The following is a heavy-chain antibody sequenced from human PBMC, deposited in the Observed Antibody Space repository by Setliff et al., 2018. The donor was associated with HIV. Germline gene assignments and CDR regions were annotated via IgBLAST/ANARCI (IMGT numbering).Heavy chain of an antibody. CDR2: IYSTGST. D-gene: IGHD4-17*01. CDR3: AKGAGFYGDYTFDH. CDR1: GPSINIHY. V-gene: IGHV4-59*11. Sequence: ETLSLTCTVSGPSINIHYWSWIRQSPGKAFEWIGYIYSTGSTNYNPSHQSRVTISMVASRNQFSLKVTSVTAADTAVYYCAKGAGFYGDYTFDHWGQGRQVTVSS. J-gene: IGHJ4*02.